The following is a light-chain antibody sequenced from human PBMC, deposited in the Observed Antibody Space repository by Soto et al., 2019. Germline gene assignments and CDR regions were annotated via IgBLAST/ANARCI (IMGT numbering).Light chain of an antibody. Sequence: QSALTQPASVSGSPGQSITISCTGTSGDIGPYNYVSWYQQHPGKAPKLLIYAVTYRPSGVSNRFSGSKSGNTASLTISGLQAEDEADYYCSSYRSDNILVFGGGTKLTVL. CDR1: SGDIGPYNY. J-gene: IGLJ2*01. CDR3: SSYRSDNILV. CDR2: AVT. V-gene: IGLV2-14*01.